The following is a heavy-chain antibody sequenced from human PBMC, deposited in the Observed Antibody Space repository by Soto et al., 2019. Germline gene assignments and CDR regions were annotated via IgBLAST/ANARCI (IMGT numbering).Heavy chain of an antibody. Sequence: EVQLVESGGGLVQPGGSLRLSCAASGFTFSSYWMSWVRQAPGKGLEWVANIKQGGSEKYYVDSVKGRFTISRDNAKNALYLQMNRLRAEDTEVYYCARGGRSGDYWGQGTLVTVSS. D-gene: IGHD2-15*01. J-gene: IGHJ4*02. CDR3: ARGGRSGDY. CDR2: IKQGGSEK. V-gene: IGHV3-7*01. CDR1: GFTFSSYW.